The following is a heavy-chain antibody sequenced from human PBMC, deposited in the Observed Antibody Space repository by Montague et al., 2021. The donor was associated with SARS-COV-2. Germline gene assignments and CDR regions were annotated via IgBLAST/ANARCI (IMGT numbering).Heavy chain of an antibody. Sequence: SETRSLTCTVSSGSLSNYYWSWIRQSPDKGLEWIGYMYETGNMIYNPPLRSRVSISADTSKSQFSLRLTSVTAADSARYYCTRNMAYWGQGVLVTV. CDR1: SGSLSNYY. CDR3: TRNMAY. D-gene: IGHD2/OR15-2a*01. J-gene: IGHJ4*02. CDR2: MYETGNM. V-gene: IGHV4-4*09.